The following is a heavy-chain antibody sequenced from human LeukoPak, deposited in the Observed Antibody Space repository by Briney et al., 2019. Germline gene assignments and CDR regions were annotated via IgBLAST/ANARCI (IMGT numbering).Heavy chain of an antibody. CDR3: ASLSGWYEYYFDY. CDR1: GASISSTTYY. CDR2: IYYSGST. Sequence: SETLSLTCTVSGASISSTTYYWDWIRQPPRKGLEWIASIYYSGSTYYNPSLKSRVTISVDTSKNQFSLKLSSVTAADTAVYYCASLSGWYEYYFDYWGQGTLVTVSS. V-gene: IGHV4-39*01. D-gene: IGHD6-19*01. J-gene: IGHJ4*02.